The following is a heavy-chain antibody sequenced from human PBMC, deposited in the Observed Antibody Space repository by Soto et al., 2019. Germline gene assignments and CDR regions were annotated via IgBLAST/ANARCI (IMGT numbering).Heavy chain of an antibody. D-gene: IGHD6-13*01. Sequence: GGSLRLSCAASGFTFSSYAMHWVRQAPGKGLEWVAVISYDGSNKYYADSVKGRFTISRDNCKNTLYLQMNSLRAEDTAVYYCARVSAATGSWSSPFDYWGQGTLVTVSS. V-gene: IGHV3-30-3*01. CDR2: ISYDGSNK. J-gene: IGHJ4*02. CDR3: ARVSAATGSWSSPFDY. CDR1: GFTFSSYA.